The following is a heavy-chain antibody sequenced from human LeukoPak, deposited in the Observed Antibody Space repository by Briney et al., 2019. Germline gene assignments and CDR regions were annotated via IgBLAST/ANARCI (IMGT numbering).Heavy chain of an antibody. V-gene: IGHV3-23*01. D-gene: IGHD4-17*01. CDR1: GFTFSSYA. CDR3: AKDHRFPLTVTTVDY. Sequence: GRSLRLSCAASGFTFSSYAMSWVRQAPGKGLEWVSAISGSGGSTYYADSVKGRFTISRDNSKNTLYLQMNSLRAEDTAVYYCAKDHRFPLTVTTVDYWGQGTLVTVSS. CDR2: ISGSGGST. J-gene: IGHJ4*02.